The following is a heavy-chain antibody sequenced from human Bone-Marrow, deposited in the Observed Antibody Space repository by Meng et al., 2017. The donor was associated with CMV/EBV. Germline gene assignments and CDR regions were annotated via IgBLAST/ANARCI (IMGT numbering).Heavy chain of an antibody. D-gene: IGHD3-16*01. CDR1: GFSVTDNY. CDR3: ARGGDFNCMDV. J-gene: IGHJ6*02. CDR2: IYSLGTT. V-gene: IGHV3-53*01. Sequence: GESLKISCAASGFSVTDNYMTWVRQAPGKGLEWVSAIYSLGTTYYADSVRGRLTISRDTAKNTVLLQMNSLRAEDTAVDYCARGGDFNCMDVWGQGTTVTVSS.